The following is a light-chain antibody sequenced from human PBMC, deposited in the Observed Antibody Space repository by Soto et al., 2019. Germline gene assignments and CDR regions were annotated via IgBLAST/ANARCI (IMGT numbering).Light chain of an antibody. V-gene: IGKV3-20*01. CDR1: QGVSSSY. J-gene: IGKJ1*01. Sequence: DIVLTQSPGTLSVSPGERATLSCRASQGVSSSYVAWYQQKPGQAPRLLIYGASSRATGIPDRFSGSGSGTDFTLTISRLQPEDFAVYYCQQYSSSTVTFGQGTKVEIK. CDR2: GAS. CDR3: QQYSSSTVT.